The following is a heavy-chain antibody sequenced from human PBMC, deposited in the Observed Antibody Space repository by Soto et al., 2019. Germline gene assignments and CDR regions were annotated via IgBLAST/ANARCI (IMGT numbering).Heavy chain of an antibody. CDR1: GGSISSGGYS. V-gene: IGHV4-30-2*01. Sequence: QLQLQESGSGLVKPSQTLSLTCAVSGGSISSGGYSWSWIRQPPGKGLEWIGYIYHSGSTYYNPSLKSRVTISVDRSTNRFYLKLSSVTAADTAVYYCASGLYYYGSGSRLDYWGQGTLVTVSS. CDR2: IYHSGST. CDR3: ASGLYYYGSGSRLDY. D-gene: IGHD3-10*01. J-gene: IGHJ4*02.